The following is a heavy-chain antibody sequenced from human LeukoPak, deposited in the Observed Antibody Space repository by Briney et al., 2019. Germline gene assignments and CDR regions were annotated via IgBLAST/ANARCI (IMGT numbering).Heavy chain of an antibody. D-gene: IGHD4-17*01. Sequence: SQTLSLTCAVSGGSISSGGYSWSWIRQPPGTGLEWIGYIYHSGSTYYNPSLKSRVTISVDRSKNQFSLKLSSVPAADTAVYYCARGGLHDYGDYLDFFDFWAQGTMVPVSS. CDR3: ARGGLHDYGDYLDFFDF. J-gene: IGHJ3*01. V-gene: IGHV4-30-2*01. CDR1: GGSISSGGYS. CDR2: IYHSGST.